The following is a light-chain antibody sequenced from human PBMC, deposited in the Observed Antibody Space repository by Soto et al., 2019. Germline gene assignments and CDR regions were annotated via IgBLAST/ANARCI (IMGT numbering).Light chain of an antibody. V-gene: IGLV1-40*01. CDR1: SSNIGAGYD. Sequence: QSVLTQPPSVSGAPGQRVTISCTGSSSNIGAGYDVHWYQQLPGTAPKLLIYGNSNRPSGVPDRFSGSKSGTSASLAITGLQAEDEADYNCQSYDSILSGRNYVFRTGTKVTVL. J-gene: IGLJ1*01. CDR3: QSYDSILSGRNYV. CDR2: GNS.